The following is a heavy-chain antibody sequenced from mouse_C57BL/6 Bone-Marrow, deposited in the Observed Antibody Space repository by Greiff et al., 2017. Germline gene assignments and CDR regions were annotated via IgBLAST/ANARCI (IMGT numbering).Heavy chain of an antibody. CDR3: ARSELGPYYFDY. V-gene: IGHV1-54*01. Sequence: VQLQQSGAELVRPGTSVKVSCKASGYAFNNYLIEWVKQRPGQGLEWIGVINPGSGGTTSNEKFKGKATLTADKSSSTAYMQLSSLTSEDSAVYFCARSELGPYYFDYWGQGTTLTVSS. D-gene: IGHD4-1*01. CDR2: INPGSGGT. J-gene: IGHJ2*01. CDR1: GYAFNNYL.